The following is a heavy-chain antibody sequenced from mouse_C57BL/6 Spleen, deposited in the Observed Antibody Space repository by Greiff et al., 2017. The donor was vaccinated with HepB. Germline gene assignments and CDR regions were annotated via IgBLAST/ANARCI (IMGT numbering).Heavy chain of an antibody. CDR3: ARGTGWYFDV. Sequence: QVQLQQSGAELARPGASVKMSCKASGYTFTSYTMHWVKQRPGQGLEWIGYINPSSGYTKYNQKFKDKATLTADKSYSTAYMQLSSLTSEDSAVYYCARGTGWYFDVWGTGTTVTVSS. CDR2: INPSSGYT. V-gene: IGHV1-4*01. CDR1: GYTFTSYT. J-gene: IGHJ1*03. D-gene: IGHD4-1*01.